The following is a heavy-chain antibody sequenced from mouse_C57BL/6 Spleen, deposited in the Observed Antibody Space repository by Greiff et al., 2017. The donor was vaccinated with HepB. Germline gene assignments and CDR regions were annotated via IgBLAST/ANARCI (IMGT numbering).Heavy chain of an antibody. CDR2: IYPRSGNT. J-gene: IGHJ1*03. D-gene: IGHD1-1*01. CDR3: ARSITTVVAWYFDV. CDR1: GYTFTSYG. Sequence: VQGVESGAELARPGASVKLSCKASGYTFTSYGISWVKQRTGQGLEWIGEIYPRSGNTYYNEKFKGKATLTADKSSSTAYMELRSLTSEDSAVYFCARSITTVVAWYFDVWGTGTTVTVSS. V-gene: IGHV1-81*01.